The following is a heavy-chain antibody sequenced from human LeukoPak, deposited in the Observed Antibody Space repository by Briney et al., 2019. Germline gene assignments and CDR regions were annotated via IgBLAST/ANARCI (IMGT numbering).Heavy chain of an antibody. D-gene: IGHD3-16*01. V-gene: IGHV3-9*01. CDR1: GFTFDDYA. CDR3: AKDRPNYYETNGHYYRRDGDY. J-gene: IGHJ4*02. Sequence: GRSLRLSCAASGFTFDDYAMHWVRQAPGKGLEWVSGISWNSGSIGYADSVKGRFTISRDNAKNSPYLQMNSLRAEDTAIYYCAKDRPNYYETNGHYYRRDGDYWGQGTLVTVSS. CDR2: ISWNSGSI.